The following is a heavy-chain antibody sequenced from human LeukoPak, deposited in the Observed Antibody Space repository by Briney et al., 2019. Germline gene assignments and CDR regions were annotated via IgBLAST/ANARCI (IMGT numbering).Heavy chain of an antibody. D-gene: IGHD3-10*01. Sequence: GESLKISCKGSGYSFTSYWIGWVRQMPGKGLEWMGIIYPGDSDTRYSPSFQGQVTISADKSISTAYLQWSSLKASDTAMYYCARRENYYGSGSYFADAFDFWGQGTMVTVSS. CDR3: ARRENYYGSGSYFADAFDF. CDR2: IYPGDSDT. J-gene: IGHJ3*01. CDR1: GYSFTSYW. V-gene: IGHV5-51*01.